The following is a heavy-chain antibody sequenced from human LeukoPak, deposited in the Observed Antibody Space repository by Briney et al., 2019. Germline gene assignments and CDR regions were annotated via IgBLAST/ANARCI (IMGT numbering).Heavy chain of an antibody. CDR2: ISDNGRST. V-gene: IGHV3-23*01. Sequence: GGSLRLSCAASGFTFSNYAMSWVRQAPGKGLEWVSTISDNGRSTYYADSVKGRFTISRDNSKNTLYLQMNSLRAEDTAVYYCTKRGTVTTFGHCDFWGQGTLVTVSS. J-gene: IGHJ4*02. D-gene: IGHD4-17*01. CDR3: TKRGTVTTFGHCDF. CDR1: GFTFSNYA.